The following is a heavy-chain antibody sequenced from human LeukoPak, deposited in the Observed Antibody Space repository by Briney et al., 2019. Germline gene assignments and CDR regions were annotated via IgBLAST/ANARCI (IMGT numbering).Heavy chain of an antibody. J-gene: IGHJ5*02. CDR2: INHSGST. CDR1: GGSFSGYY. D-gene: IGHD6-19*01. Sequence: SETLSLTCAVYGGSFSGYYWSWIRQPPGKGLEWIGEINHSGSTNYNPSLKSRVTISVDTSKNQFSLKLSSVTAADTAVYYCASGRVQQWLVSWFDPWGQGTLVTVSS. CDR3: ASGRVQQWLVSWFDP. V-gene: IGHV4-34*01.